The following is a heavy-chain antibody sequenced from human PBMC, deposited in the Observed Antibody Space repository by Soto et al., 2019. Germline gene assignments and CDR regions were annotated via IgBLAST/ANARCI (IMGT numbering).Heavy chain of an antibody. D-gene: IGHD2-21*01. CDR1: GASIAIGGYS. Sequence: SETLSLTCSVSGASIAIGGYSWSWIRQAPEKGLEWIGNIDVIGSTACSPSLKRRVTMSIDTSKNQFSLNVSSVTAADTAAYFWARGGGSRRNGDVAFDFWGQGTPVTVSS. CDR3: ARGGGSRRNGDVAFDF. CDR2: IDVIGST. J-gene: IGHJ4*02. V-gene: IGHV4-30-2*01.